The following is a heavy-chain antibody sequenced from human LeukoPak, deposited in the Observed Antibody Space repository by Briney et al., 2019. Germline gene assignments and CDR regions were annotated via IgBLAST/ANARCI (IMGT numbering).Heavy chain of an antibody. D-gene: IGHD2-2*03. CDR1: GFTFSTYW. V-gene: IGHV3-7*01. CDR2: IKQDGSEQ. CDR3: AKGGYCSSTSCYHYYYMDV. Sequence: GGSLRLSCGASGFTFSTYWMTWVRQAPGKGLEWVANIKQDGSEQYYVDSVKGRFTISRDNARNSLYLQINSLRAEDTAVYYCAKGGYCSSTSCYHYYYMDVWGKGTTVTVSS. J-gene: IGHJ6*03.